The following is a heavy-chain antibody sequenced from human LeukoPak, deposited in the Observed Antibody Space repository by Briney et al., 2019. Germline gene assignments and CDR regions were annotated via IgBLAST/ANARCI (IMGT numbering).Heavy chain of an antibody. CDR1: GFTFSSYS. Sequence: GGSLRLSCAASGFTFSSYSMNWVRQAPGRGLEWVSSITSSSSYIYYADSVKGRFTISRDNAKNSLYLQMNSLRADDTAVYYCARERVPGANNWFDPWGQGILVTVSS. CDR3: ARERVPGANNWFDP. CDR2: ITSSSSYI. V-gene: IGHV3-21*01. D-gene: IGHD2-2*01. J-gene: IGHJ5*02.